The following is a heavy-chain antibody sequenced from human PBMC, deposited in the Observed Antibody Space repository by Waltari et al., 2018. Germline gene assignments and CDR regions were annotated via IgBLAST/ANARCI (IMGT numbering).Heavy chain of an antibody. CDR1: GGSFSGYH. CDR3: ARESAGGGYCSGGSCTPTAVDY. V-gene: IGHV4-34*01. Sequence: QVQLQQWGAGLLTPSETLSLTCPVYGGSFSGYHWCWIRHPPGKGLAWIGEINHSGSTNYNPSLKSRVTISVDTSKNQFSLKLSSVTAADTAVYYCARESAGGGYCSGGSCTPTAVDYWGQGTLVTVSS. J-gene: IGHJ4*02. CDR2: INHSGST. D-gene: IGHD2-15*01.